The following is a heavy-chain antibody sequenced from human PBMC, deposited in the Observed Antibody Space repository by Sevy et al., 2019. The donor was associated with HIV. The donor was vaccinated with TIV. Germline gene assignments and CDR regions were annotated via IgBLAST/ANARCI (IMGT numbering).Heavy chain of an antibody. D-gene: IGHD1-1*01. CDR2: LNQAGSEN. J-gene: IGHJ3*01. CDR3: ATDAWRSLGN. CDR1: GFTFSAYW. V-gene: IGHV3-7*01. Sequence: GESLKISCAASGFTFSAYWMAWVRQVPGKGLEWVANLNQAGSENYPVDSVKGRFTISRDNAKNSLYLQMNSVRVEDTGIYYCATDAWRSLGNWGRGTMVTVSS.